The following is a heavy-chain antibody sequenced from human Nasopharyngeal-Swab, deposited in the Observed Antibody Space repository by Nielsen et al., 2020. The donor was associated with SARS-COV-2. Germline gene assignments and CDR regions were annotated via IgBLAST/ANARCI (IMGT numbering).Heavy chain of an antibody. CDR3: AKYLGSGAYEAFCDY. D-gene: IGHD1-26*01. J-gene: IGHJ4*01. Sequence: GESLKISCAASGFTFRSYGMAWVRQAPGKGLEWVSTISGGGENTHYADSVEGRITISRDNTKNTLFLQMNSLRPEDTAVYYCAKYLGSGAYEAFCDYWGHGALVTVSS. CDR2: ISGGGENT. V-gene: IGHV3-23*01. CDR1: GFTFRSYG.